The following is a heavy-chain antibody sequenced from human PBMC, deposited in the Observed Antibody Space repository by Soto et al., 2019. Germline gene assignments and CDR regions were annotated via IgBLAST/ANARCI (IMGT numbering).Heavy chain of an antibody. D-gene: IGHD6-19*01. V-gene: IGHV5-10-1*01. J-gene: IGHJ6*02. Sequence: PGESLKISCKTSGYSFTSYWISWVRQMPGKGLEWMGRIDPTDSFTSYSPPFQGHVRISADRSISTAYLQWSGLKASDAATYYCARRRRSSVITGAPYGMDVWGQGTTVTVSS. CDR2: IDPTDSFT. CDR1: GYSFTSYW. CDR3: ARRRRSSVITGAPYGMDV.